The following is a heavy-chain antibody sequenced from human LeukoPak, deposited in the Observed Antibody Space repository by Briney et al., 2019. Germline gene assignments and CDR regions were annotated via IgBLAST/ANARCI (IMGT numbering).Heavy chain of an antibody. D-gene: IGHD4-17*01. Sequence: GGSLRLSCAASGFTFSDYSMSWVRQAPGKGLEWVSTISGTGGTTYYADSVKGRFTISRDNSKNTLFLQFNSLRADDTAVYYCAKGRGTTVTAAANYWGQGTLVTVSS. CDR1: GFTFSDYS. CDR2: ISGTGGTT. J-gene: IGHJ4*02. V-gene: IGHV3-23*01. CDR3: AKGRGTTVTAAANY.